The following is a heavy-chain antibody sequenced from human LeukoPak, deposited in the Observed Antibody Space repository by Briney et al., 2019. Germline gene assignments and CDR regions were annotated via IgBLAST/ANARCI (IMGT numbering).Heavy chain of an antibody. J-gene: IGHJ4*02. Sequence: GGSLRLSCAASGFTFSSYSMNWVRQAPGKGLEWVSSISSSSSYIYYADSVKGRFTISRDNAKNSLYLQMNSLRAEDTAVYYCARDPPSSLTGPYFDYWGQGTLVTVSS. CDR2: ISSSSSYI. CDR1: GFTFSSYS. CDR3: ARDPPSSLTGPYFDY. V-gene: IGHV3-21*01. D-gene: IGHD3-9*01.